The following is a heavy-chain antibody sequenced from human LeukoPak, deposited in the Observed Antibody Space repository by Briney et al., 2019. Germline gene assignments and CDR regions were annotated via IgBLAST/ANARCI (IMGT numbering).Heavy chain of an antibody. Sequence: TGGSLRLSWAASGFAFSSYGMHWVRQAPGKGLEWVAYIHYDSTTEDYADSVKGRFTISRDNSKNTLYLQMNSLRAEDTAVYYCAKSGLNRFDYWGQGTLVTVSS. CDR1: GFAFSSYG. CDR2: IHYDSTTE. J-gene: IGHJ4*02. D-gene: IGHD2-15*01. CDR3: AKSGLNRFDY. V-gene: IGHV3-30*02.